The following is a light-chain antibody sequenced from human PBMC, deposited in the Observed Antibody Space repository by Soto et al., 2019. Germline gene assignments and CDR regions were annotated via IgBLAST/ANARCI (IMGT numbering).Light chain of an antibody. Sequence: EIVMTQSPATLSVSPGERATLSCRASQSVSGNLAWYQQKPGQAPRLLIYAASTRATGIPARFSGSGSGTEFTLTISSLQAEDFAVYYCQQYNNWPPITFGPGTKVDSK. CDR1: QSVSGN. J-gene: IGKJ3*01. CDR2: AAS. CDR3: QQYNNWPPIT. V-gene: IGKV3-15*01.